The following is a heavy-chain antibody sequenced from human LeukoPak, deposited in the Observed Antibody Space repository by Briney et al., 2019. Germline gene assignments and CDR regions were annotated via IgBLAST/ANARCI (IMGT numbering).Heavy chain of an antibody. CDR1: GGSFSGYY. D-gene: IGHD6-13*01. CDR3: ARGRFVEWYSSSWGFDY. J-gene: IGHJ4*02. CDR2: INHSGST. V-gene: IGHV4-34*01. Sequence: SETLSLTCAVYGGSFSGYYWSWIRQPPGKGLEWIGEINHSGSTNYNPSLKSRVTISVDTSKNQFSLKLSFVTAADTAVYYCARGRFVEWYSSSWGFDYWGQGTLVTVSS.